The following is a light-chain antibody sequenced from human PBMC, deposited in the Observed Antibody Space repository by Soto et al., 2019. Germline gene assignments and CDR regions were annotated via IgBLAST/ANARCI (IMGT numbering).Light chain of an antibody. CDR1: QSVSGH. J-gene: IGKJ4*01. V-gene: IGKV3-15*01. Sequence: EIVMTQSPATLSVSPGERASLSCRASQSVSGHLAWYQQKPGQAPRLLIYGASTRATGFPARFSGSVSGTDFTLTISSLQSEDFAVYYCQQYNTWPLTFGGGTKVQIK. CDR2: GAS. CDR3: QQYNTWPLT.